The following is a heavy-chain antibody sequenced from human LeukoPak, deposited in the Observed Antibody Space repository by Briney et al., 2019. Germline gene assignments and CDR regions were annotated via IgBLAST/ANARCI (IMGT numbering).Heavy chain of an antibody. J-gene: IGHJ6*02. D-gene: IGHD6-19*01. CDR3: ARDGRSSLAPHWEYSSGSYGMDV. CDR1: GFTFSSYS. CDR2: ISSSSSYI. V-gene: IGHV3-21*01. Sequence: GGSLRLSCAASGFTFSSYSMNWVRQAPGKGLEWVSSISSSSSYIYYADSVKGRFTISRDNAKNSLYLQMNSLRAEDTAVYYCARDGRSSLAPHWEYSSGSYGMDVWGQGTTVTVSS.